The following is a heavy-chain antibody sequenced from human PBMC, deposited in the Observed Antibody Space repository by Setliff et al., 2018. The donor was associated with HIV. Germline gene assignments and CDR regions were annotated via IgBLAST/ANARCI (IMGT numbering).Heavy chain of an antibody. V-gene: IGHV1-18*01. CDR3: ARIPSGYDSGDY. CDR1: GYTFTSYG. CDR2: SSTYNDNT. J-gene: IGHJ4*02. Sequence: GASVKVSCKASGYTFTSYGISWVRQAPGQGLDWMGWSSTYNDNTNYARKLQGRVIMTTDTSTSTAYMELRSLRSDDTAVYYCARIPSGYDSGDYWGQGTLVTVSS. D-gene: IGHD5-12*01.